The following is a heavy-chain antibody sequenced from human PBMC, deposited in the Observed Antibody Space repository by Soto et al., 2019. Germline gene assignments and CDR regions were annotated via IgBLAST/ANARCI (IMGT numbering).Heavy chain of an antibody. D-gene: IGHD2-15*01. CDR3: AREWCSGGSCYSGLDY. Sequence: ASVKVSCKASGYTFTGYYMHRVRQAPGQGLEWMGWINPNSGGTNYAQKFQGWVTMTRDTSISTAYMELSRLRSDDTAVYYCAREWCSGGSCYSGLDYWGQGTLVTVSS. CDR2: INPNSGGT. V-gene: IGHV1-2*04. J-gene: IGHJ4*02. CDR1: GYTFTGYY.